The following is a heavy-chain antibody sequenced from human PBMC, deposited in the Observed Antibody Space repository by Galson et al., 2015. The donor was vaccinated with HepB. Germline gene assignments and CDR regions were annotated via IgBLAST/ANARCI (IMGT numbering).Heavy chain of an antibody. CDR3: ARDYGDYDPFIDY. Sequence: SLRLSCAASGFTFSSYWMSWVRQAPGKGLEWVANIKQDGSEKYYVDSVKGRFTISRDNAKNSLYLQMNSLRAEDTAVYYCARDYGDYDPFIDYWGQGTLVTVSS. D-gene: IGHD4-17*01. CDR1: GFTFSSYW. V-gene: IGHV3-7*03. J-gene: IGHJ4*02. CDR2: IKQDGSEK.